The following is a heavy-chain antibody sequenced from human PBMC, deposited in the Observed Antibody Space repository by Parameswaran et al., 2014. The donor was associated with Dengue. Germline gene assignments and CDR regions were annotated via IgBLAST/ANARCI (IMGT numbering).Heavy chain of an antibody. J-gene: IGHJ5*02. CDR3: ARDYYGSGSYFWFDP. V-gene: IGHV1-2*02. D-gene: IGHD3-10*01. CDR2: INPNSGGT. Sequence: WVRQAPGQGLEWMGWINPNSGGTNYAQKFQGRVTMTRDTSISTAYMELSRLRSDDTAVYYCARDYYGSGSYFWFDPWGQGTLVTVSS.